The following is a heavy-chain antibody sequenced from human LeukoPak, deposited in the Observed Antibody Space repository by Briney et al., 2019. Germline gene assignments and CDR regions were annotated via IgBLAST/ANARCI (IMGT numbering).Heavy chain of an antibody. D-gene: IGHD1-14*01. V-gene: IGHV4-38-2*02. CDR1: GYSISSGYY. J-gene: IGHJ5*02. Sequence: SETLSLTCTVSGYSISSGYYWGWIRQSPGKGLEWIGSIYPGGSTYPNPSLKSRATMSVDTSKNQFSLKMSSVTAADTAVYYCARFSVSQAWFDPWGQGTLVTVSS. CDR2: IYPGGST. CDR3: ARFSVSQAWFDP.